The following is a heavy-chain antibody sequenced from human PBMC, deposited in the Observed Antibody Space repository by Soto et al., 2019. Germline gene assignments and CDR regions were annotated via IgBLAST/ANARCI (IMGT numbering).Heavy chain of an antibody. Sequence: SETLSLTCTVSGGSISSSSYYWGWIRQPPGKGLEWIGSIYYSGSTYYNPSLKSRVTISVDTSKNQFSLKLSSVTAADTAVYYCARQEKSGDSSSRRRYYYYYGMDVWGQGTTVTVSS. D-gene: IGHD6-13*01. CDR3: ARQEKSGDSSSRRRYYYYYGMDV. V-gene: IGHV4-39*01. CDR2: IYYSGST. J-gene: IGHJ6*02. CDR1: GGSISSSSYY.